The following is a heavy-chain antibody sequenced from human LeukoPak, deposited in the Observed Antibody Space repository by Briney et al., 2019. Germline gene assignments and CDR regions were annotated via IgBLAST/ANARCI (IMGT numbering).Heavy chain of an antibody. D-gene: IGHD2-15*01. V-gene: IGHV4-30-2*01. CDR1: GGSISSGGYS. CDR2: IYHSGST. Sequence: PSQTLSLTCAVSGGSISSGGYSWSWIRQPPGKGLEWIGYIYHSGSTYYNPSLKSRVTISVDRSKNQFSLKLSSVTAADTAVYYCARPNLGRDGQRRAFDIWGQGTMVTVSS. CDR3: ARPNLGRDGQRRAFDI. J-gene: IGHJ3*02.